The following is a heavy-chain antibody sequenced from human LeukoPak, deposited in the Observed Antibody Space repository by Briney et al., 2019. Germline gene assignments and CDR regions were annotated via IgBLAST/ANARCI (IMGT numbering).Heavy chain of an antibody. CDR1: GFTVSSNY. CDR3: AREVVVDGTGYYFDD. D-gene: IGHD2-15*01. CDR2: IYSGGTT. V-gene: IGHV3-53*01. Sequence: PGGSLRLSCAASGFTVSSNYMSWVRQAPGKGLEWVSVIYSGGTTYYADSVKGRFTISRDNSKNTLYLQMNSLRAEDTAVYYCAREVVVDGTGYYFDDWGQGTLVTVSS. J-gene: IGHJ4*02.